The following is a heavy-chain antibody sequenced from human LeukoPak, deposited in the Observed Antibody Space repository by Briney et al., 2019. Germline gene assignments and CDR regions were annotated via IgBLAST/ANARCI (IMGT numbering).Heavy chain of an antibody. CDR2: IYYSGST. CDR3: ARQDTSGIAAAGIIDY. Sequence: PSETLSLTCTVSGGSISSSSYYWGWIRQPPGKGLEWIGSIYYSGSTYYNSSLKSRVTISVDTSKNQFSLKLNSVTAADTAVYYCARQDTSGIAAAGIIDYWGQGTLVTVSS. J-gene: IGHJ4*02. CDR1: GGSISSSSYY. D-gene: IGHD6-13*01. V-gene: IGHV4-39*01.